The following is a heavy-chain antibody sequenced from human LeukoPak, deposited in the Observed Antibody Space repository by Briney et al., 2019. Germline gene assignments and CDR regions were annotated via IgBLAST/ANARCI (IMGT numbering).Heavy chain of an antibody. CDR2: LRGNGDT. J-gene: IGHJ4*02. D-gene: IGHD3-16*01. V-gene: IGHV3-23*01. Sequence: GGSLRLSCAASGFTFSSYAMSWVREAPARGLEWVSSLRGNGDTFYADSVKGRFTLSRDESMNTVYLHVNNLRVEDTAVYYCAKASWVSSADAVLWGQGTVVTVSS. CDR1: GFTFSSYA. CDR3: AKASWVSSADAVL.